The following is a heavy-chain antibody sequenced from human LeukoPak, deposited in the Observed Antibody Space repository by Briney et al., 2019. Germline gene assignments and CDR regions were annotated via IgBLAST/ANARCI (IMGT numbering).Heavy chain of an antibody. Sequence: PGGSLRLSCAASGFTFSSYGMSWVRQAPGKGLEWVSSTGGSGVSTYYADSVKGRFTISRDNSKNTLYLQMNSLRPEDTAVYYCAPLAVADDYFDYWGQGTLVTVSS. V-gene: IGHV3-23*01. J-gene: IGHJ4*02. D-gene: IGHD6-19*01. CDR2: TGGSGVST. CDR3: APLAVADDYFDY. CDR1: GFTFSSYG.